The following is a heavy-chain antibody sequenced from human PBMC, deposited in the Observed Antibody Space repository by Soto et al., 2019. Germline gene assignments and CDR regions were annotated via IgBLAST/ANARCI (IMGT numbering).Heavy chain of an antibody. CDR2: IYWDDDK. D-gene: IGHD3-10*01. Sequence: QITLKESGPTLVKPTQTLTLTCSFSGFSLSTTGVGVGWIRQPPGKALEWLALIYWDDDKRYSPSLKSRLTTTKDTSKSQVILTMTNMDPVDTATYYCAQRLPHYGLGRERGNGFDPWGQGTLVIVSS. J-gene: IGHJ5*02. CDR1: GFSLSTTGVG. CDR3: AQRLPHYGLGRERGNGFDP. V-gene: IGHV2-5*02.